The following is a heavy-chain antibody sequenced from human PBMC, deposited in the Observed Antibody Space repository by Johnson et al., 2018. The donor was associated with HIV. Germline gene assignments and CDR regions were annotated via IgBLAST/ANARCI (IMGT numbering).Heavy chain of an antibody. V-gene: IGHV3-33*01. CDR3: ARIAVVVQHDAFDI. J-gene: IGHJ3*02. Sequence: QVQLVESGGGVVQPGRSLRLSCVASGFTFSTYGMHWVRQAPGKGLEWVAVIWYDGSNKYYADSVKGRFTISRDNSKNTLFLQMNSLRAEDTAVYYCARIAVVVQHDAFDIWGQGTMVTVSS. CDR1: GFTFSTYG. D-gene: IGHD2-15*01. CDR2: IWYDGSNK.